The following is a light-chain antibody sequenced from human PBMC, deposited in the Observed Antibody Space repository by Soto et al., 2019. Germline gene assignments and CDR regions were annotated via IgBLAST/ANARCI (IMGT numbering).Light chain of an antibody. Sequence: SYELTQPPSVSVAPGKTARITCGGNNIGSKSVHWYQQKPGQAPVLVIYYDSDRPSGIPERISGSNSGNTATLTISRVEAGDEADYYCQVWDSSSDHPGVVFGGGTKVTVL. J-gene: IGLJ2*01. CDR2: YDS. CDR3: QVWDSSSDHPGVV. V-gene: IGLV3-21*04. CDR1: NIGSKS.